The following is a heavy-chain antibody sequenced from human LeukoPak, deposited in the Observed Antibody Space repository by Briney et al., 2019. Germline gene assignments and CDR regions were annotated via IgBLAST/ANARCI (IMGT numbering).Heavy chain of an antibody. Sequence: PSETLSLTCTVSRGSIVGYFWTWVRQPPGKGLECIGNIRFSGATSYNPSLESRVTISVDSSKSQIFLNLRSVTTADTAVYYCARLPPTVGDLGGFDIWGQGTMVTVSS. J-gene: IGHJ3*02. CDR3: ARLPPTVGDLGGFDI. D-gene: IGHD4-23*01. V-gene: IGHV4-59*08. CDR2: IRFSGAT. CDR1: RGSIVGYF.